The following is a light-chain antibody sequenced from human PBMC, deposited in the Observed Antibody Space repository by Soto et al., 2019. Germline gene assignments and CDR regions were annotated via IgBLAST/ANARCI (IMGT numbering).Light chain of an antibody. V-gene: IGLV2-23*02. CDR3: CSYAGNSGV. CDR2: EVS. Sequence: QSVLTQPASVSGSPGQLIIISCTGTSSDVGSYNFVSWYQQHPGKAPKLMIYEVSKRPSGVSNRFSGSKSGNTASLTISGLQPEDEADYYCCSYAGNSGVFGGGTKLTVL. J-gene: IGLJ3*02. CDR1: SSDVGSYNF.